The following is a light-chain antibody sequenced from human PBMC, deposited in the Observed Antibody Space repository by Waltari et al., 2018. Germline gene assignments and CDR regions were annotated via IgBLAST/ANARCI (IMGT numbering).Light chain of an antibody. CDR1: QSLLYSSNNKNS. CDR2: WAL. V-gene: IGKV4-1*01. Sequence: DIVMTQSPDSLAVSLGERATINCKSNQSLLYSSNNKNSLAWYQQKAGQPPKLLTYWALTREYGVPDRFSASGSGTDFTLTISSLQAEDVAVYYCQQYYSSSYTFGQGTKLEIK. J-gene: IGKJ2*01. CDR3: QQYYSSSYT.